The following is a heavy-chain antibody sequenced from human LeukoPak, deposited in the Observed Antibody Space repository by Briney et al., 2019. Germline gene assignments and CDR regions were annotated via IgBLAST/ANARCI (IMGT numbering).Heavy chain of an antibody. J-gene: IGHJ4*02. CDR3: AKDVFIVATIGGFDY. CDR2: ISGSGGST. V-gene: IGHV3-23*01. D-gene: IGHD5-12*01. CDR1: GSTFSSYA. Sequence: GGSLRLSCAASGSTFSSYAMSWVRQAPGKGLEWVSAISGSGGSTYYADSVKGRFTISRDNSKNTLYLQMNSLRAEDTAVYYCAKDVFIVATIGGFDYWGQGTLVTVSS.